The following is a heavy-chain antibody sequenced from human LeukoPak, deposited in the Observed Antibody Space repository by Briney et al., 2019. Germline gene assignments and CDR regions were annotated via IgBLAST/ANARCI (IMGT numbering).Heavy chain of an antibody. Sequence: GRSLRLSCAASGFAFSSYTMHWVRQAPGKGLEWVAVISYDGSNKYYADSVKGRFTISRDNSKNTLYLQMNSLRAEDTAVYYCAKGGFRRTAAAGSAEYFQHWGQGTLVTVSS. CDR3: AKGGFRRTAAAGSAEYFQH. J-gene: IGHJ1*01. CDR2: ISYDGSNK. V-gene: IGHV3-30-3*01. CDR1: GFAFSSYT. D-gene: IGHD6-13*01.